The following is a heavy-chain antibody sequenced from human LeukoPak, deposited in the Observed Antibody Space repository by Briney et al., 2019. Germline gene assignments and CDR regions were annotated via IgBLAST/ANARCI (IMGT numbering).Heavy chain of an antibody. V-gene: IGHV3-30*01. CDR2: ISYDGSNK. J-gene: IGHJ5*02. Sequence: PGGSLRLSCAASGFTFSSYAMHWVRQAPGKGLEWVAVISYDGSNKYYADSVKGRFTISRDNSKNTLYLQMNSLRVEDTAVYYCARDQLRAAAALGPWGQGTLVTVSS. CDR1: GFTFSSYA. D-gene: IGHD2-2*01. CDR3: ARDQLRAAAALGP.